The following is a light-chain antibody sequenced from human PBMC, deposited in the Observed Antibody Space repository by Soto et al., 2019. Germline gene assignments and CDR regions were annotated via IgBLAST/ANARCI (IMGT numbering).Light chain of an antibody. Sequence: QLVLTQPPSASGSPGQSVTISCTGTSSDVGGYNYVSWYQQYPGRAPKLMIYEVTKRPSGVPDRFSGSKSGNTASLTVSGLQAEDEADYYCSSYAASNNFYFVFGGGTKLTVL. V-gene: IGLV2-8*01. J-gene: IGLJ3*02. CDR2: EVT. CDR3: SSYAASNNFYFV. CDR1: SSDVGGYNY.